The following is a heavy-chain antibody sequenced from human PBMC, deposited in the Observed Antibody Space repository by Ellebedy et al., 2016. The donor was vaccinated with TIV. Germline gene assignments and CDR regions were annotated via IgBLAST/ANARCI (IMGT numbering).Heavy chain of an antibody. V-gene: IGHV3-30-3*01. D-gene: IGHD3-22*01. J-gene: IGHJ4*02. Sequence: GGSLRLSXAASGFTFSSYAMHWVRQAPGKGLEWVAVISYDGSNKYYADSVKGRFTISRDNSKNTLYLQMNSLRAEDTAVYYCARDHPGYYDSSGYIDYWGQGTLVTVSS. CDR1: GFTFSSYA. CDR3: ARDHPGYYDSSGYIDY. CDR2: ISYDGSNK.